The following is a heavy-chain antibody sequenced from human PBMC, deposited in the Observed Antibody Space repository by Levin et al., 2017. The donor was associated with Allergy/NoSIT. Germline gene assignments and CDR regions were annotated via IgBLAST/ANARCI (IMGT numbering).Heavy chain of an antibody. CDR2: INPNSGGT. CDR1: GYSFTDYY. Sequence: PLASVKVSCKASGYSFTDYYMHWVRQAPGQGLEWMGWINPNSGGTNYEQKFQGRVTMTRDTSISTAYMELSRLRSDDTAVYYCARAGSSAGSGSYYRWGQGTLVTVSS. CDR3: ARAGSSAGSGSYYR. D-gene: IGHD3-10*01. J-gene: IGHJ4*02. V-gene: IGHV1-2*02.